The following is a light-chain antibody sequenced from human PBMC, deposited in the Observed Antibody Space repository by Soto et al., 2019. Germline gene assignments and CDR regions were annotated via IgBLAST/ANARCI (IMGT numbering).Light chain of an antibody. CDR3: QTWGSGIRVV. V-gene: IGLV4-69*01. Sequence: QLVLTQSPSASASLGASVKLTCTLSSGHSSYAIAWHQQQPEKGPRYLMKVNSNGSHSKGDGIPDRLSGSSSGAERYLTISSLQSEDEADYYCQTWGSGIRVVFGGGTKLTVL. J-gene: IGLJ2*01. CDR2: VNSNGSH. CDR1: SGHSSYA.